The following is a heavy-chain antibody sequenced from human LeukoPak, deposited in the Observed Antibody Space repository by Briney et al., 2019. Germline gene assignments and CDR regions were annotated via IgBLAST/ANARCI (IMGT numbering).Heavy chain of an antibody. CDR2: IDPSGGST. J-gene: IGHJ4*02. Sequence: GASVKVSCKASGYTFTSYFMHWVRQAPGQGLEWMGIIDPSGGSTSYAQKFQGRVTMTRDTSTSTVYMELSSLRSEDTAVHYCARTAGRTFDYWGQGTLVTVSS. D-gene: IGHD6-6*01. CDR1: GYTFTSYF. V-gene: IGHV1-46*01. CDR3: ARTAGRTFDY.